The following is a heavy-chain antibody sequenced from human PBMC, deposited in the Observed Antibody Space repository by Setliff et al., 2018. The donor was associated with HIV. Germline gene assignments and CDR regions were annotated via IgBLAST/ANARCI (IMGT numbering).Heavy chain of an antibody. CDR2: IIPILGVA. V-gene: IGHV1-69*02. D-gene: IGHD3-3*01. Sequence: ASVKVSCKASRSTFNSHTINWARQAPGQGLDWMGRIIPILGVANYAQRFQGKVTITADKSTSTAYMELTSLRFDDTAMYYCVRGVQSPPHYSYYYMDVWGEGTMVTVSS. CDR1: RSTFNSHT. CDR3: VRGVQSPPHYSYYYMDV. J-gene: IGHJ6*03.